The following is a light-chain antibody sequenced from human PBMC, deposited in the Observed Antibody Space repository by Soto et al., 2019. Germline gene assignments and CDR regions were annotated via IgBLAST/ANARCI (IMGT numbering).Light chain of an antibody. CDR2: DVS. V-gene: IGLV2-14*03. Sequence: QSALTQPASVSGSPGQSNAISCTGSSSDVGGYKYVSWYQQHPGKAPKLMIYDVSNRPSGVSDRFSGSKSGNTASLTISGLQSEDEADYYCSSYTSSNSYVFGTGTKLTVL. CDR1: SSDVGGYKY. CDR3: SSYTSSNSYV. J-gene: IGLJ1*01.